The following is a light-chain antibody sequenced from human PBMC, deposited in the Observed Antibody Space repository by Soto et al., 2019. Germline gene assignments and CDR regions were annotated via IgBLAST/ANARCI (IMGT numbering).Light chain of an antibody. CDR1: TSNIGAGYD. V-gene: IGLV1-40*01. CDR3: QSYDNTLSGPIYV. J-gene: IGLJ1*01. CDR2: GNT. Sequence: QSVLTQPPSVSAALGQRVTISCTGITSNIGAGYDVHWYQLLPGRAPKLLIYGNTNRPSGVPDRFSGSKSATSASLAITGLQAEDGAIYYCQSYDNTLSGPIYVFGTGTKVTVL.